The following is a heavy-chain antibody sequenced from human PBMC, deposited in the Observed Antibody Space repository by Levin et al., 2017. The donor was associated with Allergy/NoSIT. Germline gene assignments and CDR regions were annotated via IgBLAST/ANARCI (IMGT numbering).Heavy chain of an antibody. D-gene: IGHD2-15*01. V-gene: IGHV3-30*18. Sequence: GGSLRLSCAASGFTFSSYGMHWVRQAPGKGLEWVAVISYDGSNKYYADSVKGRFTISRDNSKNTLYLQMNSLRAEDTAVYYCAKSPPISPLRLVVSPTYGMDVWGQGTTVTVSS. CDR2: ISYDGSNK. J-gene: IGHJ6*02. CDR3: AKSPPISPLRLVVSPTYGMDV. CDR1: GFTFSSYG.